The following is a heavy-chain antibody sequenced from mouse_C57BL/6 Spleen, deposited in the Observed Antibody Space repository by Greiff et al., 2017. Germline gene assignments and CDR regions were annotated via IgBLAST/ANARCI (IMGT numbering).Heavy chain of an antibody. J-gene: IGHJ2*01. CDR3: ARADYSNSGNYFDY. CDR2: ISNGGGST. D-gene: IGHD2-5*01. CDR1: GFTFSDYY. Sequence: EVKLVEPGGGLVQPGGSLKLSCAASGFTFSDYYMYWVRQTPEKRLEWVAYISNGGGSTYYPDTVKGRFTISRDNAKNTLYLQMIRLKSEDTAMYYCARADYSNSGNYFDYWGQGTTLTVSS. V-gene: IGHV5-12*01.